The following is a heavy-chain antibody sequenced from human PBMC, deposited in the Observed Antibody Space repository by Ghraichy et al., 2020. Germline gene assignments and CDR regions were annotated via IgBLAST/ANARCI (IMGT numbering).Heavy chain of an antibody. Sequence: ETLSLTCTVSGGSISSSSYYWGWIRQPPGKGLEWIGSIYYSGSTYYNPSLKSRVTISVDTSKNQFSLKLSSVTAADTAVYYCARPYYDYCGYFDYWGQGTLVTVSS. V-gene: IGHV4-39*01. CDR1: GGSISSSSYY. J-gene: IGHJ4*02. CDR3: ARPYYDYCGYFDY. D-gene: IGHD3-3*01. CDR2: IYYSGST.